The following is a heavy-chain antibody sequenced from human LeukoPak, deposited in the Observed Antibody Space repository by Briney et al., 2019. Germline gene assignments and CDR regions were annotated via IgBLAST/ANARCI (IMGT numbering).Heavy chain of an antibody. J-gene: IGHJ3*02. V-gene: IGHV1-46*01. Sequence: ASVKVSCKASGYTFTSYYMHWVRQAPGQGLEWMGIINPSGGSTSYAQKFQGRVTMTRDMSTSTVYMELSSLRSEDTAVYYCARPMGVGATTGALDIWGQGTMVTVSS. CDR1: GYTFTSYY. CDR2: INPSGGST. D-gene: IGHD1-26*01. CDR3: ARPMGVGATTGALDI.